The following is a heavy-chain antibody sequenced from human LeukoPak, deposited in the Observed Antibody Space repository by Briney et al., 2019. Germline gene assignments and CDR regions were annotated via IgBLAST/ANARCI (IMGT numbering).Heavy chain of an antibody. V-gene: IGHV1-2*02. J-gene: IGHJ5*02. D-gene: IGHD6-6*01. Sequence: GASVKVSCKSSGYTFTGYFIHWVRQAPGQGLEWMGWINPNSGGTNYAQNFQGRVTMTRDTSISTTYMELTRLTSDDTAVYYCARRGAAYTTSSYGWFDPWGQGTLVTVSS. CDR1: GYTFTGYF. CDR2: INPNSGGT. CDR3: ARRGAAYTTSSYGWFDP.